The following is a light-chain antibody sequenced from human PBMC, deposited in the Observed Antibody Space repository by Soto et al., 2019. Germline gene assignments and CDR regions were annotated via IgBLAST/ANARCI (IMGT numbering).Light chain of an antibody. CDR2: DAS. CDR1: QSVSSY. Sequence: LTQSPGTLSLSPGDRVTLSCRASQSVSSYLAWYQQKPGQAPRLLIYDASNRATGIPARFSGSGSGTDFTLTISSLEPEYFAVYYCQQRSNWLTVGGGTKVDIK. V-gene: IGKV3-11*01. J-gene: IGKJ4*01. CDR3: QQRSNWLT.